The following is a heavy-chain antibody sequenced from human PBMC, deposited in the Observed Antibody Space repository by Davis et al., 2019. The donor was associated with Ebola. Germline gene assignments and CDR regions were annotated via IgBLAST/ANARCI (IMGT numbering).Heavy chain of an antibody. J-gene: IGHJ3*02. CDR3: ARRLGSGYQEDAFDI. V-gene: IGHV1-8*02. CDR1: GGTFSSYA. CDR2: MNPDSGNT. D-gene: IGHD3-22*01. Sequence: ASVKVSCKASGGTFSSYAISWVRQAPGQGLEWMGWMNPDSGNTGYASKFQGRVTMTRDNSLNTAYMELRSLRSDDTAVYYCARRLGSGYQEDAFDIWGQGTMVTVSS.